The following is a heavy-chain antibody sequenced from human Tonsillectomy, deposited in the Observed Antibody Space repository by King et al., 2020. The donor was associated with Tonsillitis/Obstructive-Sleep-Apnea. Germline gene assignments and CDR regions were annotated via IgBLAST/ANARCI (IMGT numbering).Heavy chain of an antibody. Sequence: VQLVESGGGVVQPGRSLRLSCAASGFTFSSYGMHWVRQAPGKGLEWVAVISYDGSNQDYADSVKGRFTISRDNSKNTLYLRLNSLRPEDTGLYYCARDGPRPSPWTGFYVFSFHYLDVWGQGTTVTVSS. J-gene: IGHJ6*03. CDR1: GFTFSSYG. CDR2: ISYDGSNQ. CDR3: ARDGPRPSPWTGFYVFSFHYLDV. V-gene: IGHV3-30*03. D-gene: IGHD3/OR15-3a*01.